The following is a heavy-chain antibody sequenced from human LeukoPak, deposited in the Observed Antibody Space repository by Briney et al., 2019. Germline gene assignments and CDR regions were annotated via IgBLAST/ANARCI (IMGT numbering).Heavy chain of an antibody. D-gene: IGHD2-15*01. V-gene: IGHV4-59*01. J-gene: IGHJ6*02. CDR1: GDSIGSYC. CDR2: IYHSGST. CDR3: ARDGPAYTSRWYEYYYGLDV. Sequence: SETLSLTCTVSGDSIGSYCWSWIRQSPGKGLEWIGHIYHSGSTNYNPSLKSRVSISVDTSKNQFSLKLTSVTSADTAVYYCARDGPAYTSRWYEYYYGLDVWGQGTTVTVSS.